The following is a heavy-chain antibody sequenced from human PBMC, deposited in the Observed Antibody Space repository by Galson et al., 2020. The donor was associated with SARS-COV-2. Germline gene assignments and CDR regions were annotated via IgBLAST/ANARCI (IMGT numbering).Heavy chain of an antibody. Sequence: GGSLRLSCATSGFTLSSYGVLGVRQAPGKGLGWVALISYDGSNRYYADSVKGQFTISRDSSRSTVYLQMNSLRAEDTAIYFCPREARGSFSVYWGQGTLVTVSS. D-gene: IGHD1-26*01. CDR1: GFTLSSYG. J-gene: IGHJ4*02. V-gene: IGHV3-33*05. CDR2: ISYDGSNR. CDR3: PREARGSFSVY.